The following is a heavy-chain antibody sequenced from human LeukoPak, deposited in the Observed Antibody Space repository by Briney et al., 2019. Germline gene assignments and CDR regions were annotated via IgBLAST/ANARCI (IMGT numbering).Heavy chain of an antibody. J-gene: IGHJ4*02. Sequence: PGGSLRLSCAASGITFSSYGMSWVRPAPGKGLEWGSAISGSGGSTYYAESVKGRFTISRDNAKNALYLQMNSLRAEDTAVYYCAKEKFSGSWGFDYWGQGTLVTVSS. CDR3: AKEKFSGSWGFDY. D-gene: IGHD6-13*01. V-gene: IGHV3-23*01. CDR2: ISGSGGST. CDR1: GITFSSYG.